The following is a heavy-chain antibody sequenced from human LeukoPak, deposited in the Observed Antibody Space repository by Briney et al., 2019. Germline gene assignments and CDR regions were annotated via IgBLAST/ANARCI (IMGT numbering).Heavy chain of an antibody. CDR3: ARVTYYYDSSGYYY. D-gene: IGHD3-22*01. V-gene: IGHV3-48*04. CDR1: GFTFSSYS. CDR2: ITSSSSIT. Sequence: GGSLRLSCAASGFTFSSYSMNWVRQAPGKGLEWVSYITSSSSITYYADSVKGRFTISRDNAKNSLYLQMNSLRAEDTAVYYCARVTYYYDSSGYYYWGQGTLVTVSS. J-gene: IGHJ4*02.